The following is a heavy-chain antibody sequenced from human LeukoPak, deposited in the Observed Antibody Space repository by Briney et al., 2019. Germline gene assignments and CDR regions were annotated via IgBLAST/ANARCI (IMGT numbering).Heavy chain of an antibody. CDR1: GYTFTSYD. Sequence: GASVKVSCKASGYTFTSYDINWVRQATGQGLEWMGWMNPNSGNTGYAQKFQGRVTMTRNTSISTAYIELSSLRSEDTAVYYCARGNRPRGLGYYYGMDVWGQGTTVTVSS. D-gene: IGHD1-14*01. J-gene: IGHJ6*02. CDR2: MNPNSGNT. CDR3: ARGNRPRGLGYYYGMDV. V-gene: IGHV1-8*01.